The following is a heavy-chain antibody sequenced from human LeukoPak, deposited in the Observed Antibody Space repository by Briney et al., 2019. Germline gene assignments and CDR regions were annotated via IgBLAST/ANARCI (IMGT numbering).Heavy chain of an antibody. J-gene: IGHJ5*02. CDR2: IYYSGGT. CDR3: AREGNWFDP. Sequence: SETLSLTCTVSGGSISSYYWSWLRQPPGKGLEWIGYIYYSGGTDYNPSLKSRVTISVDTSKNQFSLKLSSVTAADTAVHYCAREGNWFDPWGQGTLVTVSP. V-gene: IGHV4-59*01. CDR1: GGSISSYY.